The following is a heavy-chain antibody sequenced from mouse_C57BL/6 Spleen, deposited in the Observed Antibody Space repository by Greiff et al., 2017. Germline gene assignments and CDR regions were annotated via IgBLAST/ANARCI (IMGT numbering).Heavy chain of an antibody. D-gene: IGHD4-1*01. CDR2: SRNKANDYTT. Sequence: EVKLVESGGGLVQSGRSLRLSCATSGFTFSDFYMEWVRQAPGKGLEWIAASRNKANDYTTEYSASVKGRFIVSRDTSQSILYLQMNALRAEDTAIYYCARDNGDHWYFDVWGTGTTVTVAS. V-gene: IGHV7-1*01. CDR1: GFTFSDFY. J-gene: IGHJ1*03. CDR3: ARDNGDHWYFDV.